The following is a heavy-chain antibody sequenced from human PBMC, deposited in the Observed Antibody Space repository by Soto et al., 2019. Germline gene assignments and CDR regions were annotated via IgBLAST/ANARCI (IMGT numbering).Heavy chain of an antibody. J-gene: IGHJ6*02. V-gene: IGHV3-30-3*01. CDR2: ISYDGSNK. Sequence: LRLSCAASGFTFSSYAMHWVRQAPGKGLEWVAVISYDGSNKYYADSVKGRFTISRDNSKNTLYLQMNSLRAEDTAVYYCATSSSWSYYYYGMDVWGQGTTVTAP. CDR1: GFTFSSYA. CDR3: ATSSSWSYYYYGMDV. D-gene: IGHD6-13*01.